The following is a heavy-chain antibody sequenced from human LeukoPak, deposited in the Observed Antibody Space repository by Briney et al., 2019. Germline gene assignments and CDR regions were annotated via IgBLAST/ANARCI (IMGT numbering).Heavy chain of an antibody. CDR2: IYPGDSDT. J-gene: IGHJ1*01. Sequence: GESLKISCKGSGYSFTSYWIGWVRQMPGKGLEWMGIIYPGDSDTRYSPSFQGQVTISADKSISTAYLQWSSLKASDTAMYYCARMYSSGWSSMLTRGHEYFQHWGQGTLVTVSS. CDR1: GYSFTSYW. V-gene: IGHV5-51*01. CDR3: ARMYSSGWSSMLTRGHEYFQH. D-gene: IGHD6-19*01.